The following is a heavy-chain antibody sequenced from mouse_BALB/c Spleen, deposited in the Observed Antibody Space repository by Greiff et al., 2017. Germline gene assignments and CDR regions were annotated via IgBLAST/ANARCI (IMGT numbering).Heavy chain of an antibody. CDR2: ISSGGST. J-gene: IGHJ4*01. D-gene: IGHD2-3*01. CDR3: ARDGYYERGAMDY. V-gene: IGHV5-6-5*01. CDR1: GFTFSSYA. Sequence: EVQLVESGGGLVKPGGSLKLSCAASGFTFSSYAMSWVRQTPEKRLEWVASISSGGSTYYPDSVKGRFTISRDNARNILYLQMSSLRSEDTAMYYCARDGYYERGAMDYWGQGTSVTVSS.